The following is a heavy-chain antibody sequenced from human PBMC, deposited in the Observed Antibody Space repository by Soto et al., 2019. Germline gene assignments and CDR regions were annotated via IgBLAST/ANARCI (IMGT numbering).Heavy chain of an antibody. D-gene: IGHD1-26*01. CDR2: IYPGDSDT. Sequence: GESLKISCKGSGYSFTSYWIGWVRQMPGKGLEWMGIIYPGDSDTRYSPSFQGQVTISADKSISTAYLQWSSLKASDTAMYYCARPAPAQDSKSGSYSMDVWGQGTTVTVSS. J-gene: IGHJ6*02. V-gene: IGHV5-51*01. CDR1: GYSFTSYW. CDR3: ARPAPAQDSKSGSYSMDV.